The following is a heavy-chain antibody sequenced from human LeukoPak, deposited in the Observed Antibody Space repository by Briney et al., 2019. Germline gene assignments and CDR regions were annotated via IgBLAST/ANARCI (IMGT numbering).Heavy chain of an antibody. CDR3: ARGTYSSSWSSFDY. CDR1: GGTFSSYA. CDR2: IIPIFGTA. Sequence: GASVKVSCKASGGTFSSYAISWVRQAPGQGLEWMGGIIPIFGTANYAQKFQGRVTITADESTSTAYMELSSLRSEDTAVYYCARGTYSSSWSSFDYWGQGTLVTVSS. V-gene: IGHV1-69*13. D-gene: IGHD6-13*01. J-gene: IGHJ4*02.